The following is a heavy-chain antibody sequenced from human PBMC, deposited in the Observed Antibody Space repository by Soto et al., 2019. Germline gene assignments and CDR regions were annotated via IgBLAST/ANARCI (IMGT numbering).Heavy chain of an antibody. Sequence: QLQLQESGSGLVKPSETLSLTCIVSNGSISSRSSYWGWIRQTPGKGLEWIGSIYYIGNTYYNPSLKSRVTISIDTSKTQFSLKMNYVTAADTAVYFCGGQDYDAKVYYFENCG. J-gene: IGHJ4*01. V-gene: IGHV4-39*01. CDR2: IYYIGNT. CDR3: GGQDYDAKVYYFEN. D-gene: IGHD4-17*01. CDR1: NGSISSRSSY.